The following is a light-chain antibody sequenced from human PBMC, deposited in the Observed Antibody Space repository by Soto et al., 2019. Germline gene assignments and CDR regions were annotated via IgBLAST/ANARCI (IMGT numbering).Light chain of an antibody. CDR1: QSISSNY. V-gene: IGKV3-20*01. CDR3: HQYGGWT. CDR2: GAS. J-gene: IGKJ1*01. Sequence: EIVLTQSPGTLSVSPGERATLSCRASQSISSNYLAWYQQKPGQAPSLLIYGASSRATGIPDRFSGSGSGTDFTLTISSLEPDDSAIYYCHQYGGWTFGQGTKVEVK.